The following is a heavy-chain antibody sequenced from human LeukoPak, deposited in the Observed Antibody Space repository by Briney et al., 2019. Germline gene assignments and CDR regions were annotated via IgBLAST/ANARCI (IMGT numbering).Heavy chain of an antibody. D-gene: IGHD4-17*01. CDR3: AREGDVTGYGDYLILDY. J-gene: IGHJ4*02. CDR1: GGSISSYY. V-gene: IGHV4-4*07. CDR2: IYTSGST. Sequence: PSETLSLTCTVSGGSISSYYWSWIRQPAGKGLEWIGRIYTSGSTNYNPSLKSRATMSVDTSKNQFSLKLSSVTAADTAVYYCAREGDVTGYGDYLILDYWGQGTLVTVSS.